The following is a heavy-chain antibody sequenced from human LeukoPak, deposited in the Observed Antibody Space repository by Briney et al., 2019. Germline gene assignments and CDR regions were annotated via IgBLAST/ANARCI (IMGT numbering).Heavy chain of an antibody. CDR1: GGSISSYY. J-gene: IGHJ4*02. D-gene: IGHD6-19*01. CDR3: ARQGRAGTTFDY. Sequence: PSETLSLTCTVSGGSISSYYWSWIRQPPGKGLEWIGYIYYSGSTNYNPSLKSRVTISVDTSKNQFSLKLSPVTAADTAVYYCARQGRAGTTFDYWGQGTLVTVSS. V-gene: IGHV4-59*01. CDR2: IYYSGST.